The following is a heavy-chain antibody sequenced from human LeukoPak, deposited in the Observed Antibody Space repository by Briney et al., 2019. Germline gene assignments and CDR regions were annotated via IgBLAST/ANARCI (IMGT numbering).Heavy chain of an antibody. CDR1: GYTLTELS. J-gene: IGHJ4*02. Sequence: EASVTVSCTVSGYTLTELSMHWVRQAPGKGLEWMGGFDPEDGETIYAQKFQGRVTITADESTSTAYMELSSLRSEDTAVYYCASLPSESSSWFLDYWGQGTLVTVSS. CDR2: FDPEDGET. D-gene: IGHD6-13*01. CDR3: ASLPSESSSWFLDY. V-gene: IGHV1-24*01.